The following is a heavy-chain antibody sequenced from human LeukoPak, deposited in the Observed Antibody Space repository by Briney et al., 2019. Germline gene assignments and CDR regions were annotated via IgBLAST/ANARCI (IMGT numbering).Heavy chain of an antibody. Sequence: PGGSLRLSCAASGFTFSSYAMHWVRQAPGKGLEWVAVISYDGSNKYYADSVKGRFTISRDNSKNTLYLQMNSLRAEDTAVYYCARGVGYYDSSGYYVDAFDIWAKGQWSPSLQ. CDR3: ARGVGYYDSSGYYVDAFDI. J-gene: IGHJ3*02. V-gene: IGHV3-30-3*01. CDR2: ISYDGSNK. D-gene: IGHD3-22*01. CDR1: GFTFSSYA.